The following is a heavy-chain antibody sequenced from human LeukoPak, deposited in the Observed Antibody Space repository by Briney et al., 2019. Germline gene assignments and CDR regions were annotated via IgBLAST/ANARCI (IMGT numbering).Heavy chain of an antibody. CDR3: AREAVPGEYNWFDP. CDR2: INPNTGGT. Sequence: ASVKVSCKTSGYTFTGYYMRWVRQAPGQGLEWMGWINPNTGGTNYAQKFQGRVTMTRDTSIRTAYVELSSLRSDDTAVYYCAREAVPGEYNWFDPWGQGTLVTVSS. J-gene: IGHJ5*02. V-gene: IGHV1-2*02. D-gene: IGHD6-19*01. CDR1: GYTFTGYY.